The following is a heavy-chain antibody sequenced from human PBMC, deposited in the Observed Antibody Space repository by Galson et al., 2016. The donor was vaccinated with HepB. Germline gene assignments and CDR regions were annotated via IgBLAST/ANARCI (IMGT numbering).Heavy chain of an antibody. Sequence: SLRLSCAASGFTFSSYWMHWVRQAPGKGLVWVSRINSDGSSTSYADSVKGRFTISRDNAKNTLYLQMNSLRAEDTAVYYCRPGIAAASKGYCGQGTLVTVSS. CDR1: GFTFSSYW. D-gene: IGHD6-13*01. J-gene: IGHJ4*02. CDR2: INSDGSST. V-gene: IGHV3-74*01. CDR3: RPGIAAASKGY.